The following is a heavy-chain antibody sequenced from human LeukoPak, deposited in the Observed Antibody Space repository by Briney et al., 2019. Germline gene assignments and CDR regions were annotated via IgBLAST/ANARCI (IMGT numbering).Heavy chain of an antibody. CDR2: IYYSGST. V-gene: IGHV4-59*01. CDR3: ARVTVTNYYYYGMDV. Sequence: SETLSLTCTVSGGPISSYYWSWIRQPPGKGLEWIGYIYYSGSTNYNPSLKSRVTISVDTSKNQFSLKLSSVTAADTAVYYCARVTVTNYYYYGMDVWGQGTTVTVSS. CDR1: GGPISSYY. J-gene: IGHJ6*02. D-gene: IGHD4-11*01.